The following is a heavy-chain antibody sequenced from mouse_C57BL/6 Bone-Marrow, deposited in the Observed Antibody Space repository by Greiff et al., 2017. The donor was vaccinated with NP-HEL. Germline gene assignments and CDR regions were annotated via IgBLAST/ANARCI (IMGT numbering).Heavy chain of an antibody. Sequence: EVQGVESGGDLVKPGGSLKLSCAASGFTFSSYGMSWVRQTPDKRLEWVATISSGGSYTYYPDSVKGRFTISRDNAKNTLYLQMSSLKSEDTAMYYCARAYYYGSPFCYWGQGTTLTVSS. D-gene: IGHD1-1*01. J-gene: IGHJ2*01. CDR2: ISSGGSYT. V-gene: IGHV5-6*01. CDR3: ARAYYYGSPFCY. CDR1: GFTFSSYG.